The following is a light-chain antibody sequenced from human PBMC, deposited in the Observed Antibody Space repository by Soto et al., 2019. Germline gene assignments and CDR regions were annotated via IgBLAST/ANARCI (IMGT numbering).Light chain of an antibody. Sequence: DSVMTQTPDSLAVSLGERATINCKSSQSVLYSSNNKNYLDWYQQKPGQPPKLLIYWASTRESGVPDRLSGSGSGTAFTLTISSLQAEDVAVYYCQQYYSTPRTFGQGTKVEIK. CDR3: QQYYSTPRT. V-gene: IGKV4-1*01. CDR2: WAS. J-gene: IGKJ1*01. CDR1: QSVLYSSNNKNY.